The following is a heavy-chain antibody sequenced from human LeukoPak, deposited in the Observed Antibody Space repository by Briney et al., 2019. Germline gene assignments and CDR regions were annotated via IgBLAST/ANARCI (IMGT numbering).Heavy chain of an antibody. Sequence: GGSLRLSCAASGFTLSDYAMYWVRQAPGKGLVWVSRFTADGSNTIYADSVMGRFTVSRDIAKNTLYLQMYSLRAEDTAVYYCARAQMGTPTDCWGQGTLVTASS. CDR1: GFTLSDYA. J-gene: IGHJ4*02. CDR2: FTADGSNT. D-gene: IGHD1-14*01. CDR3: ARAQMGTPTDC. V-gene: IGHV3-74*01.